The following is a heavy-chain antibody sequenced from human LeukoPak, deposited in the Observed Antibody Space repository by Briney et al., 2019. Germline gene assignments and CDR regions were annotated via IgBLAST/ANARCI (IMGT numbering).Heavy chain of an antibody. Sequence: ASVKVSCKASGGTFSSYAISWVRQAPGQGLEWMGWINTNTGNPTYAQGFTGRFVFSLDTSVSTAYLQISSLKAEDTAVYYCARARFEDDFWSGYYFVFDYWGQGTLVTVSS. J-gene: IGHJ4*02. CDR2: INTNTGNP. CDR1: GGTFSSYA. V-gene: IGHV7-4-1*02. D-gene: IGHD3-3*01. CDR3: ARARFEDDFWSGYYFVFDY.